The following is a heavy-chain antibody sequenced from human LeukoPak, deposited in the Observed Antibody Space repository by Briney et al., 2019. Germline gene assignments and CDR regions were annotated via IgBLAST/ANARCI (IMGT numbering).Heavy chain of an antibody. CDR2: IYYSGST. CDR1: GYSISSSNW. V-gene: IGHV4-28*03. D-gene: IGHD3-3*01. Sequence: SDTLSLTCAVSGYSISSSNWWGWIRQPPGKGLEWIGYIYYSGSTYYNPSLKSRVTMSVDTSKRQFSLKLSSVTAADTAVYYCARGDDFSDAFDIWGQGTMVTVSS. CDR3: ARGDDFSDAFDI. J-gene: IGHJ3*02.